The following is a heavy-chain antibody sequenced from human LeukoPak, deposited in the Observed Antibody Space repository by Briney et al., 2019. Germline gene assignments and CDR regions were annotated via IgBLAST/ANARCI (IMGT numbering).Heavy chain of an antibody. Sequence: SDTLSLTCTDSGGSINSYYWTWIRQPPGKGLEWVGLIYTTGSTDYNPSLKSRVTISADTSKNQFSLKLTSATAADTAVYYCARRSSSLSYYHYYYMDVWGKGTTVTVSS. J-gene: IGHJ6*03. CDR1: GGSINSYY. D-gene: IGHD6-6*01. CDR3: ARRSSSLSYYHYYYMDV. CDR2: IYTTGST. V-gene: IGHV4-4*09.